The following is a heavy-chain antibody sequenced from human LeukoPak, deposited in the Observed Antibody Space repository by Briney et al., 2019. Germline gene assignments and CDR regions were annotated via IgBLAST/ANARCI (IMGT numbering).Heavy chain of an antibody. CDR3: ARHITGYSSGWTTGFDY. J-gene: IGHJ4*02. D-gene: IGHD6-19*01. CDR2: ISSSSSYI. V-gene: IGHV3-21*01. CDR1: GFTFSSYS. Sequence: GGSLRLSCAASGFTFSSYSMNWVRQAPGKGLEWVSSISSSSSYIYYADSVKGRFTISRDNAKNSLYLQMNSLRAEDTAVYYCARHITGYSSGWTTGFDYWGQGTLVTVSS.